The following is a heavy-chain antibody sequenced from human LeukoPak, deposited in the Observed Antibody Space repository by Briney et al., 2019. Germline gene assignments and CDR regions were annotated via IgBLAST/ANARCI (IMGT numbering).Heavy chain of an antibody. V-gene: IGHV1-24*01. D-gene: IGHD6-6*01. J-gene: IGHJ4*02. CDR2: FDPEDREK. CDR3: ATSPLAWYPQLEVDY. CDR1: GYTLTELS. Sequence: ASVTVSCKVSGYTLTELSMHWVRQAPGKGLEWMGGFDPEDREKIYAQKFQGRVTMTEDTSTDTAYMELSSLRSEDTAVYYCATSPLAWYPQLEVDYWGQGNLVTVSS.